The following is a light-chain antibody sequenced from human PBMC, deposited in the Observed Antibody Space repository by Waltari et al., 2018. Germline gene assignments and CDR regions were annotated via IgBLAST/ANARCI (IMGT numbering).Light chain of an antibody. CDR2: EVY. CDR3: CSYVGSSTFT. CDR1: SSDVGSYDL. J-gene: IGLJ2*01. Sequence: QSALTQPASVSGSPGQSITISCTGTSSDVGSYDLVSWYQHPPGKAPKLMIYEVYKRPSGVSSRFSASKSGNTASLTISGLQAEDEADYYCCSYVGSSTFTFGGGTKLTVL. V-gene: IGLV2-23*02.